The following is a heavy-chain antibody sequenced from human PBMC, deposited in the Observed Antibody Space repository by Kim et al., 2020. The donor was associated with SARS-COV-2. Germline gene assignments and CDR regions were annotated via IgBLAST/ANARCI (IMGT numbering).Heavy chain of an antibody. CDR3: AKDFMCSSTSCYLFNYYYGMDV. CDR1: GFTFDDYA. D-gene: IGHD2-2*01. V-gene: IGHV3-43*02. CDR2: ISGDGGST. Sequence: GGSLRLSCAASGFTFDDYAMHWVRQAPGKGLEWVSLISGDGGSTYYADSVKGRFTISRDNSKNSLYLQMNSLRTEDTALYYCAKDFMCSSTSCYLFNYYYGMDVWGQGTTVTVSS. J-gene: IGHJ6*02.